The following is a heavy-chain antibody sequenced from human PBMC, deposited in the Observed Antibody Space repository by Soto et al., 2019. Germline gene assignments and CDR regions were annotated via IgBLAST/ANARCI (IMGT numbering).Heavy chain of an antibody. CDR3: ATKYGDYGSYYYYGMDV. J-gene: IGHJ6*02. V-gene: IGHV1-24*01. D-gene: IGHD4-17*01. Sequence: ASVKVSCKVSGYTLTELSMHWVRQAPGKGLEWMGGFDPEDGETIYAQKFQGRVTMTEDTSTDTAYMELSSLRSEDTAVYYCATKYGDYGSYYYYGMDVWGQGTTVTVSS. CDR1: GYTLTELS. CDR2: FDPEDGET.